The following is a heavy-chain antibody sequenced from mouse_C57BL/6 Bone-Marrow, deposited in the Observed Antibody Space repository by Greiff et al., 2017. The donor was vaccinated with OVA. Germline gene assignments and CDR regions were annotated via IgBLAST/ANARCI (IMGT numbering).Heavy chain of an antibody. Sequence: VQLQQPGAELVMPGASVKLSCKASGYTFTSYWMHWVQQRPGQGLAWIGEIDPSDSCTNYNQKFKGKATLTVDKSSSTSYMQLSSLTSEDAAVYYGAKNDYDGQAWFAYWGQGTLVTVSA. CDR2: IDPSDSCT. D-gene: IGHD2-4*01. CDR1: GYTFTSYW. J-gene: IGHJ3*01. CDR3: AKNDYDGQAWFAY. V-gene: IGHV1-69*01.